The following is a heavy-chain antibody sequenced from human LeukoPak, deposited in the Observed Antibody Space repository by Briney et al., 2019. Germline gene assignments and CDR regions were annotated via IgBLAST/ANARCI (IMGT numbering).Heavy chain of an antibody. J-gene: IGHJ3*02. D-gene: IGHD4-23*01. V-gene: IGHV4-34*01. CDR2: INHSGST. CDR3: ARAWTTVVKRRGAFDI. CDR1: GGSFSGYY. Sequence: PSETLSLTCAVYGGSFSGYYWSWIRQPPGKGLEWIGEINHSGSTNYNPSLKSRVTISVDTSKNQFSLKLSSVTAADTAVYYCARAWTTVVKRRGAFDIWGQGTMVTVSS.